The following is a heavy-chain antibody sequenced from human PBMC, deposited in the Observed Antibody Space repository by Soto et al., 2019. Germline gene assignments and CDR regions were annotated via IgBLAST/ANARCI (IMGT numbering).Heavy chain of an antibody. V-gene: IGHV1-2*04. CDR2: INPNSGGT. CDR3: ARQWVSYGMDV. CDR1: GYTFTGYY. D-gene: IGHD1-26*01. J-gene: IGHJ6*02. Sequence: ASVKVSCKASGYTFTGYYMHWVRQAPGQGLEWMGWINPNSGGTNYAQKFQGWVTMTRDMSISTAYMELSRLRSDATAVYYCARQWVSYGMDVWGQGTTVTVSS.